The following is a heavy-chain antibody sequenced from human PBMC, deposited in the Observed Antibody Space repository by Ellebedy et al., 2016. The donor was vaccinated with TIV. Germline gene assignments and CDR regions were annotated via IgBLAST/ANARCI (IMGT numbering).Heavy chain of an antibody. CDR2: ISSSSSYT. D-gene: IGHD3-10*01. J-gene: IGHJ4*02. Sequence: GESLKISXAASGFTFSDYYMSWIRQAPGKGLEWVSYISSSSSYTNYADSVKGRFTISRDNAKNSLYLQMNSLRAEDTAVYYCARGLGGSGSYYNLIFDYWGQGTLVTVSS. CDR1: GFTFSDYY. CDR3: ARGLGGSGSYYNLIFDY. V-gene: IGHV3-11*05.